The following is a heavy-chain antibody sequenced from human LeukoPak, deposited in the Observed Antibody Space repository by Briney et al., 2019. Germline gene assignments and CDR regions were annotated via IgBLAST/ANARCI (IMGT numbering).Heavy chain of an antibody. J-gene: IGHJ4*02. CDR2: ISSSGSTI. CDR1: GFTFSSYE. V-gene: IGHV3-48*03. D-gene: IGHD1-26*01. CDR3: GRDSGGGEGTYGDY. Sequence: PSGGSLRLSCAASGFTFSSYEMNWVRQAPGKGLEWVSYISSSGSTIYYADSVKGRFTISRDNAKNSLYLQMNSLRAEDTAVYYCGRDSGGGEGTYGDYWGQGTLVTVSS.